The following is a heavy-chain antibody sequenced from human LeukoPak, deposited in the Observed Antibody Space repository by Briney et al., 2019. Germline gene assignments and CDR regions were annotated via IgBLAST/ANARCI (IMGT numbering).Heavy chain of an antibody. Sequence: KPSETLSLTCTVSGDSISSGDYYWSWIRQPAGKGLEWIGRIYTSGSTNYNPSLKSRVTMSVDTSKNQFSLKLSSVTAADTAVYYCAREFHRPGRYFDWNYYYYMDVWGKGTTVTISS. CDR1: GDSISSGDYY. CDR3: AREFHRPGRYFDWNYYYYMDV. D-gene: IGHD3-9*01. V-gene: IGHV4-61*02. CDR2: IYTSGST. J-gene: IGHJ6*03.